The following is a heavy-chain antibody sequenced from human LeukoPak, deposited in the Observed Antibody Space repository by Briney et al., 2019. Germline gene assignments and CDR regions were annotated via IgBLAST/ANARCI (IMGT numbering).Heavy chain of an antibody. CDR1: GFTFSTYT. J-gene: IGHJ4*02. CDR2: IYSGNSA. D-gene: IGHD7-27*01. V-gene: IGHV3-53*01. Sequence: GGSLRLSCTASGFTFSTYTMNWFRQAPGKGLEWVSVIYSGNSAYYADSVKGRFTISGDKSKNTLYLQMNSLRAEDTAVYYCARLNWEWGFDYWGQGTLVTVSS. CDR3: ARLNWEWGFDY.